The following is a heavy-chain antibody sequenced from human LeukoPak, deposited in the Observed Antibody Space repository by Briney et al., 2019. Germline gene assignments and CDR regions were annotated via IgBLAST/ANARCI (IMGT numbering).Heavy chain of an antibody. J-gene: IGHJ3*02. CDR3: ARSPDSSGYLDAFDI. Sequence: ASVKVSCKASGYTFTSYGISWVRQAPGQGLEWMGWISAYNGNTNYAQKLQGRVTMTTDTSTSTAYMELRSLRSDDTALYYCARSPDSSGYLDAFDIWGQGTMVTVSS. V-gene: IGHV1-18*01. CDR1: GYTFTSYG. CDR2: ISAYNGNT. D-gene: IGHD3-22*01.